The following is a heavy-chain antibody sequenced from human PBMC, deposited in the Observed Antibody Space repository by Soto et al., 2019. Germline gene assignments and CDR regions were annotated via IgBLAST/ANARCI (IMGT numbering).Heavy chain of an antibody. D-gene: IGHD6-13*01. CDR1: GGSISSYY. V-gene: IGHV4-34*01. CDR2: INHSGST. CDR3: ARGGFSTSSSWYSPPRNWFDP. Sequence: SETLSLTCTVSGGSISSYYWSWIRQPPGKGLEWIGEINHSGSTNYNPSLKSRVTISVDTSKNQFSLKLSSVTAADTAVYYCARGGFSTSSSWYSPPRNWFDPWGQGTLVTVSS. J-gene: IGHJ5*02.